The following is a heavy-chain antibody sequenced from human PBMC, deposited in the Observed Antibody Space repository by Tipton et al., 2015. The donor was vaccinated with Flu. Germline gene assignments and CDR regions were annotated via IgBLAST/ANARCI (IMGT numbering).Heavy chain of an antibody. CDR3: ARGGATGEDYFDY. J-gene: IGHJ4*02. V-gene: IGHV4-31*03. Sequence: TLSLTCTVSGGSISSGGYYWSWNRQHPGKGLEWIGYIYYSGSTYYNPSLKSRVTISVDTSKNRFSLKLSSVTAADTAVYYCARGGATGEDYFDYWGQGTLVTVSS. D-gene: IGHD5-12*01. CDR2: IYYSGST. CDR1: GGSISSGGYY.